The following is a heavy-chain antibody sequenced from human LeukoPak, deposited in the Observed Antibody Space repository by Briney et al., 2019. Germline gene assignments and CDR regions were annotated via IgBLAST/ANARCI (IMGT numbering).Heavy chain of an antibody. CDR1: GYRFTNYW. Sequence: GESLKISCKGSGYRFTNYWIGWVRQMPGKDLEWMGIIYPGDSDTRYSPSFQGQVTISADKSISTAYLQWSSLKASDSAMYYSARSMNRYSVEQFDYWGQGTLVTVSS. V-gene: IGHV5-51*01. D-gene: IGHD6-13*01. CDR3: ARSMNRYSVEQFDY. CDR2: IYPGDSDT. J-gene: IGHJ4*02.